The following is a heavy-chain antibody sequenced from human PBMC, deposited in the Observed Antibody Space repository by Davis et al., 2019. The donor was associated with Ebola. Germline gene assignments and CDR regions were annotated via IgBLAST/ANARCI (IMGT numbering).Heavy chain of an antibody. CDR3: ASGGYSGYDGYFDD. D-gene: IGHD5-12*01. CDR1: GGSINTYF. CDR2: IHYLGNT. V-gene: IGHV4-59*01. J-gene: IGHJ4*02. Sequence: MPSETLSLTCTVSGGSINTYFWSWIRQPPGKGLEWIGNIHYLGNTNYNPSLKSRVTMSVDTSKNQFSLKLSSVTAADTAVYYCASGGYSGYDGYFDDWGQGTLVTVSS.